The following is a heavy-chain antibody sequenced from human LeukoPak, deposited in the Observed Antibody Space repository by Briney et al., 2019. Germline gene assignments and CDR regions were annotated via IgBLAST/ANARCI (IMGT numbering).Heavy chain of an antibody. V-gene: IGHV3-30*09. J-gene: IGHJ4*02. D-gene: IGHD4-11*01. CDR2: VSVEGIGR. Sequence: PGGSLRLSCAASGFTFSSYTFYWFRRAPGKGLEWVASVSVEGIGRYFPGSVEGRFAISRDDSKKSVFLQMSNVRPEDTALYFCATVTKEDFDYWGQGTLVTVSS. CDR3: ATVTKEDFDY. CDR1: GFTFSSYT.